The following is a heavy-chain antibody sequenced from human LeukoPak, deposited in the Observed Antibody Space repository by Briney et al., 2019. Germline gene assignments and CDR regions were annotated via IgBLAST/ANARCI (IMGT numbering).Heavy chain of an antibody. Sequence: ASVKVSCKASGYTFPTYAMNWVRQAPGQGLEWMGWINTNTGNPTYAQGFTGRFVFSLDTSVSTAYLQISSLKAEDTAVYYCARGGPRVSSGSYWVYWGQGTLVTVSS. CDR3: ARGGPRVSSGSYWVY. D-gene: IGHD1-26*01. V-gene: IGHV7-4-1*02. CDR2: INTNTGNP. CDR1: GYTFPTYA. J-gene: IGHJ4*02.